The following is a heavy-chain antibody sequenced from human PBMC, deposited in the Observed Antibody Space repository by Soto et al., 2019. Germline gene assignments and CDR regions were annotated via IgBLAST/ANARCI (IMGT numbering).Heavy chain of an antibody. CDR2: IYYSGST. V-gene: IGHV4-30-4*01. CDR3: ARDQEDYGVYY. J-gene: IGHJ4*02. CDR1: GGSISSGDYY. D-gene: IGHD4-17*01. Sequence: SETLSLTCTVSGGSISSGDYYWSWIRQPPGKGLEWIGYIYYSGSTYYNPSLKSRVTISVDTSKNQFSLKLSSVTAADTAVYYCARDQEDYGVYYWGQGTLVTVSS.